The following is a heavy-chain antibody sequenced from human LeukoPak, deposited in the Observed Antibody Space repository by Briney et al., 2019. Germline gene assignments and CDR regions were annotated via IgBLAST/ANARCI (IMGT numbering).Heavy chain of an antibody. V-gene: IGHV7-4-1*02. CDR2: INTNTGNP. CDR1: GYSFTSHA. CDR3: ARVRNPLYGDYPNWFDP. J-gene: IGHJ5*02. Sequence: ASVPVSCKASGYSFTSHAMNWVRQAPGQGLEWMGWINTNTGNPTYTQGFTGRFVFSLDTSVNTAYLQISSLKAEDTAVYYCARVRNPLYGDYPNWFDPWGQGTLVTVPS. D-gene: IGHD4-17*01.